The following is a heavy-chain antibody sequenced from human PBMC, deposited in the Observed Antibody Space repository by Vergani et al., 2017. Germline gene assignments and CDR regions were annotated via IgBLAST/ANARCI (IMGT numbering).Heavy chain of an antibody. CDR3: ARHYTYCGGDCSGGGMDV. V-gene: IGHV3-11*05. CDR1: GFTFSDYY. D-gene: IGHD2-21*02. Sequence: QVQLVESGGGLVKPGGSLRLSCAASGFTFSDYYMSWIRQAPGKGLEWVSYISSSSSYTNYADSVKGRFTISRDNAKNSLYLQMNSLRAEDTAVYYCARHYTYCGGDCSGGGMDVWGQGTTVTVSS. CDR2: ISSSSSYT. J-gene: IGHJ6*02.